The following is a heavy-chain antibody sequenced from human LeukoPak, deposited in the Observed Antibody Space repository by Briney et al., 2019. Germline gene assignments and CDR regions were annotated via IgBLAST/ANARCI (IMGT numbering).Heavy chain of an antibody. J-gene: IGHJ1*01. V-gene: IGHV1-8*03. Sequence: GASVKVSCKASGYTFTSFDTNWVRQATGQGLEWMGWMNPNSGDTAYAQNLQGRVTITRSTSLSTAYMELSSLRSEDTAVYYCASANFQHWGQGTLVTVSS. CDR3: ASANFQH. CDR2: MNPNSGDT. CDR1: GYTFTSFD. D-gene: IGHD2-8*01.